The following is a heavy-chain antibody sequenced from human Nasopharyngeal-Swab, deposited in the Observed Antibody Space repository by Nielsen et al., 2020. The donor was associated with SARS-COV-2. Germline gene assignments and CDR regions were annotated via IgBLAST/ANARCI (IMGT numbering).Heavy chain of an antibody. J-gene: IGHJ4*02. CDR3: ARLNSGSYPDY. V-gene: IGHV5-51*01. CDR2: IYPGDSDT. Sequence: VRQMPGKGPAWRGIIYPGDSDTRYSPYFQGQVTISADKSISTSYLQWSILKASDTAMYYCARLNSGSYPDYWGQGTLVTVSS. D-gene: IGHD1-26*01.